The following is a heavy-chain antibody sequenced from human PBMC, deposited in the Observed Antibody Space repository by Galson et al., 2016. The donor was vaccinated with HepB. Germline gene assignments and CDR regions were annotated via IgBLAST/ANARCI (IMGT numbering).Heavy chain of an antibody. V-gene: IGHV4-4*02. J-gene: IGHJ6*02. Sequence: SLRLSCAASGFTFRSYAMSWVRQPPGKGLEWIGEIYHIGSTNYNPSLKSRLTLSVDKSKNHFSLNLSSVTAADTAVYYCTRDLADGYGLDVWGQEATVIVSS. D-gene: IGHD5-24*01. CDR1: GFTFRSYAM. CDR2: IYHIGST. CDR3: TRDLADGYGLDV.